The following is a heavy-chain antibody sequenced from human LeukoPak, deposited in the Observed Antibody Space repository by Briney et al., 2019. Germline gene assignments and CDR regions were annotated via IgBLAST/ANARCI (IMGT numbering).Heavy chain of an antibody. Sequence: GGSLRLSCAASGFTFSTYAMTWVRQAPGKGREWGAAISGSGGGTYYADSVKGRFTIPRDNSKSTPYMQMNSRRAQDPALYYCAEDRSDGYYYGMDVWGQGTTVTVP. D-gene: IGHD5-24*01. CDR2: ISGSGGGT. CDR1: GFTFSTYA. CDR3: AEDRSDGYYYGMDV. V-gene: IGHV3-23*01. J-gene: IGHJ6*02.